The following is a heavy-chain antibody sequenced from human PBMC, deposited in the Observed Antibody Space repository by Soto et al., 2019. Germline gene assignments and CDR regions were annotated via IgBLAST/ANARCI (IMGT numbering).Heavy chain of an antibody. V-gene: IGHV4-4*07. CDR3: ATGHQPAGLDN. CDR2: LYPSAVI. Sequence: PGEPLTPTVTIFGDPSRISYWTWVRQPPGQGLQWRGRLYPSAVIHDNPSLCGRLTISADTSKQQFSLRLISMTAADTAVYFCATGHQPAGLDNWGRGTLVTVSS. CDR1: GDPSRISY. J-gene: IGHJ4*02.